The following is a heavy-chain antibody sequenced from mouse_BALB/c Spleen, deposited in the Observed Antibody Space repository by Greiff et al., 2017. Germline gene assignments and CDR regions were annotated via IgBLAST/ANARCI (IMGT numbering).Heavy chain of an antibody. CDR2: IDPANGNT. CDR3: ASSGMDY. CDR1: GFNIKDTY. J-gene: IGHJ4*01. V-gene: IGHV14-3*02. Sequence: EVKLVESGAELVKPGASVKLSCTASGFNIKDTYMHWVKQRPEQGLEWIGRIDPANGNTKYDPKFQGKATITADTSSNTAYLQLSSLTSEDTAVYYCASSGMDYWGQGTSVTVSS.